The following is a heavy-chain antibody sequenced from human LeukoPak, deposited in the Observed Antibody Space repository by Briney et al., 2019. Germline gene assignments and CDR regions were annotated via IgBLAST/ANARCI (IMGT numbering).Heavy chain of an antibody. CDR2: IRYDGSNK. J-gene: IGHJ4*02. V-gene: IGHV3-30*02. CDR3: AEAHDYGDYGKPLGGY. Sequence: GGSLRLSCAASGFTFSSYGMHWVRQAPGKGLEWVAFIRYDGSNKYYADSVKGRFTISRDNSKNTLYLQMNSLRAEDTAVYYCAEAHDYGDYGKPLGGYWGQGTLVTVSS. D-gene: IGHD4-17*01. CDR1: GFTFSSYG.